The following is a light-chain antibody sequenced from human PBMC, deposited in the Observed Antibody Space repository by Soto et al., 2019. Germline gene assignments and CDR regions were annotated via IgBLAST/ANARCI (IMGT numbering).Light chain of an antibody. CDR3: QQYNIYSRS. Sequence: DVLMNQSPSTLSASVGDRVTITCRASQSISSWLAWYQVKPGKAPKLLIYKASTLESGFPSRFTGSRSGTEFTLTTSSLQPDDRATYYCQQYNIYSRSFGQGTKVEIK. J-gene: IGKJ1*01. CDR1: QSISSW. CDR2: KAS. V-gene: IGKV1-5*03.